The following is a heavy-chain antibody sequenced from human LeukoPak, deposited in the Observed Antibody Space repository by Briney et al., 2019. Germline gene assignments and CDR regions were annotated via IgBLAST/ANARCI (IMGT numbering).Heavy chain of an antibody. D-gene: IGHD3-3*01. CDR3: AREGFWSGFTLFDY. V-gene: IGHV4-59*01. CDR2: VYFSGST. J-gene: IGHJ4*02. CDR1: GGSISSYY. Sequence: SETLSLTCAVSGGSISSYYWSWIRQPPGKGLEWIGYVYFSGSTYYNPSLKSRVTISLDNSKNQFSLRLSSVTAADTAVYFCAREGFWSGFTLFDYWGQGTLVTVSS.